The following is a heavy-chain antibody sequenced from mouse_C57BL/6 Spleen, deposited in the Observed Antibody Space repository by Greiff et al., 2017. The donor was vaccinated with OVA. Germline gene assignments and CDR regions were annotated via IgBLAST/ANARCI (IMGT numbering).Heavy chain of an antibody. D-gene: IGHD1-2*01. CDR1: GYTFTSYW. CDR3: ARSGTTAHYFDY. J-gene: IGHJ2*01. V-gene: IGHV1-52*01. CDR2: IDPSDSET. Sequence: QVQLQQPGAELVRPGSSVKLSCKASGYTFTSYWMHWVKQRPIQGLEWIGNIDPSDSETHYNQKFKDKATLTVDKSSSTAYMQLSSLTSEDSAVYYCARSGTTAHYFDYWGQGTTLTVAS.